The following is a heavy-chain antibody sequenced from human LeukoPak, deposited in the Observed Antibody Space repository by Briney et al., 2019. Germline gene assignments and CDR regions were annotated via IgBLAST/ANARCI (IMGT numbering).Heavy chain of an antibody. CDR2: ISDRGDST. CDR1: GFTFSNYA. J-gene: IGHJ4*02. D-gene: IGHD1-1*01. CDR3: AKDRDNWNDGDYLDY. Sequence: PGGSLRLSCAASGFTFSNYAMNWVRQAPGKGLEWVSAISDRGDSTFYADSVRGRFTISRDISKNTLYLQVNSLRAEDTAIYYCAKDRDNWNDGDYLDYWGQGTLVTVSS. V-gene: IGHV3-23*01.